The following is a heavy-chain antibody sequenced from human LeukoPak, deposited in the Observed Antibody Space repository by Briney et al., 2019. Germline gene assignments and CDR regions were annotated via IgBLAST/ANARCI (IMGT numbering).Heavy chain of an antibody. Sequence: PGGSLRLSCAASGFTVSSNYMSWVRQAPGKGLEWVSVIYSGGSTYYADSVKGRFTISRDNSKNTLYLQMNSLRAEDTAVYYCARGADYDILTGYMDVWGKGTTVTVSS. CDR1: GFTVSSNY. CDR2: IYSGGST. J-gene: IGHJ6*03. V-gene: IGHV3-66*01. D-gene: IGHD3-9*01. CDR3: ARGADYDILTGYMDV.